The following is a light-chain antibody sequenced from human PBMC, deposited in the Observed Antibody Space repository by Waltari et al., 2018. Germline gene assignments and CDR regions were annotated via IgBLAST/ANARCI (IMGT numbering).Light chain of an antibody. CDR1: QNIGSY. J-gene: IGKJ2*01. V-gene: IGKV3-11*01. Sequence: EIVLTQSPATLSLSPGERATLSCRASQNIGSYLAWYQQKPGKPPRVLIYDASTRATVIPARFSGSGSGADFALTISSLEPDDFAVYYCQQRSNWPRTFGQGTKLEIK. CDR3: QQRSNWPRT. CDR2: DAS.